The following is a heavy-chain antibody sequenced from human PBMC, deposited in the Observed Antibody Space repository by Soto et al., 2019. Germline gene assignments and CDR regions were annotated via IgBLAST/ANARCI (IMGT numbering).Heavy chain of an antibody. CDR2: IYWNDDK. Sequence: KESGPTLVKPTQTLTLTCTFSGFSLSTSGVGVGWIRQPPGKALEWLALIYWNDDKRYSPSLKSRLTITKDTSKNQVVLTMTNMDPVDTATYYCAPSAALGLYRGIWFDPWGQGTLVTVSS. V-gene: IGHV2-5*01. D-gene: IGHD6-25*01. J-gene: IGHJ5*02. CDR3: APSAALGLYRGIWFDP. CDR1: GFSLSTSGVG.